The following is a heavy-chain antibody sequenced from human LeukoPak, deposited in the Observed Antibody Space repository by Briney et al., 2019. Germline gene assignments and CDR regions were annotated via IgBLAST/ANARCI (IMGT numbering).Heavy chain of an antibody. CDR1: GYSFTNYN. CDR3: ARVRDGYNDAYDI. Sequence: ASVKVSCKTSGYSFTNYNLHWVRQATGQRHEWMGIIKPSGGDTNYAQKFQGRVFMTRDASTSTDYLELSRLKAEDTAVYYCARVRDGYNDAYDIWGQGTVVTVSS. D-gene: IGHD5-24*01. CDR2: IKPSGGDT. V-gene: IGHV1-46*01. J-gene: IGHJ3*02.